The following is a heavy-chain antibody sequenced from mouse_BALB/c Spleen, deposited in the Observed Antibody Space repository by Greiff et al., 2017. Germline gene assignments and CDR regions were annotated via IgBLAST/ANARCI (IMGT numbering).Heavy chain of an antibody. Sequence: QVQLQQSGPQLVRPGASVKISCKASGYSFTSYWMHWVKQRPGQGLEWIGMIDPSDSETRLNQKFKDKATLTVDKSSSTAYMQLSSPTSEDSAVYYCARRGYYDYGYAMDYWGQGTSVTVSS. D-gene: IGHD2-4*01. CDR3: ARRGYYDYGYAMDY. CDR1: GYSFTSYW. V-gene: IGHV1S127*01. J-gene: IGHJ4*01. CDR2: IDPSDSET.